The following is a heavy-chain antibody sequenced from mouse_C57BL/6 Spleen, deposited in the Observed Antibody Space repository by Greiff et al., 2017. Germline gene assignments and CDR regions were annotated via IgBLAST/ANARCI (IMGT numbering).Heavy chain of an antibody. CDR2: INPSNGGT. V-gene: IGHV1-53*01. Sequence: QVQLQQPGTELVKPGASVKLSCKASGYTFTSYWMHWVKQRPGQGLEWIGNINPSNGGTNYNEKFKSKATLTVDKSSSTAYMQLSSLTSEDSAVYYCARGVTTVVARYWYFDVWGTGTTVTVSS. CDR1: GYTFTSYW. CDR3: ARGVTTVVARYWYFDV. D-gene: IGHD1-1*01. J-gene: IGHJ1*03.